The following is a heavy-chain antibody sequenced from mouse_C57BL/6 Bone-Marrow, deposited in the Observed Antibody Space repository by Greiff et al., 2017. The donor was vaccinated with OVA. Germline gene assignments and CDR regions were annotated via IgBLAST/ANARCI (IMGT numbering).Heavy chain of an antibody. D-gene: IGHD1-1*01. J-gene: IGHJ3*01. CDR1: GFTFTDYY. CDR3: ARGYYVNFAY. Sequence: EVQRVESGPVLVKPGPSVKISCKASGFTFTDYYMHWVKQSHGKSLEWIGLVYPYNGGTSSNQKFKGKATLTVDTSSSTAYMELNSLTSEDSAVYYSARGYYVNFAYWGQGTLVTVSA. V-gene: IGHV1-36*01. CDR2: VYPYNGGT.